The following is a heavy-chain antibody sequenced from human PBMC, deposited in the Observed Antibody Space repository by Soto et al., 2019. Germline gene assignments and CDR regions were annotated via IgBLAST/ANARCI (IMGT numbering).Heavy chain of an antibody. J-gene: IGHJ4*02. Sequence: ASVKVSCKASGYSFTTYYMHWVRQAPGQGLEWMGIINPSGGRTIYAQKFQGRVTMTSDTSTSTVYMELSSLRSDDTAVYYCAGDYAGNSGDFDYWGQGTLVTVSS. CDR1: GYSFTTYY. V-gene: IGHV1-46*01. CDR2: INPSGGRT. CDR3: AGDYAGNSGDFDY. D-gene: IGHD6-13*01.